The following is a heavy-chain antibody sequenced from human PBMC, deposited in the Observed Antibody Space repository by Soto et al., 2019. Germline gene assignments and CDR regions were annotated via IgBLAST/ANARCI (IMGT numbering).Heavy chain of an antibody. D-gene: IGHD3-3*01. J-gene: IGHJ4*02. CDR1: GFTFSSYE. V-gene: IGHV3-48*03. CDR3: ARVLLAGYDFWSGMADY. Sequence: SLRLSCAASGFTFSSYEMNWVRQALGKGLEWVSYISSSGSTIYYADSVKGRFTISRDNAKNSLYLQMNSLRAEDTAVYYCARVLLAGYDFWSGMADYWGQGTLVTVSS. CDR2: ISSSGSTI.